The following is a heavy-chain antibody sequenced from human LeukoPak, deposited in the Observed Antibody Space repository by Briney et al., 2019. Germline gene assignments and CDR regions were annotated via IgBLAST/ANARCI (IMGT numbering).Heavy chain of an antibody. V-gene: IGHV3-9*01. CDR3: AKDTDYYAGLDA. D-gene: IGHD3-10*01. Sequence: GGSLRLSCTASGFIFDDYGMHWVRQGPGKGLEWVAGIGWNSGSKGYADSVKGRFTISRDNAKYALYLEMSSLRTEDTALYYCAKDTDYYAGLDAWGQGTTVTVSS. CDR2: IGWNSGSK. CDR1: GFIFDDYG. J-gene: IGHJ6*02.